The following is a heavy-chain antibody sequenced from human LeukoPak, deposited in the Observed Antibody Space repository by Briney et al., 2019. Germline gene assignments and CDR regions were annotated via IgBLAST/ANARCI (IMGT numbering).Heavy chain of an antibody. J-gene: IGHJ4*02. CDR3: ARSPIMITFGGVIAPPFDY. D-gene: IGHD3-16*02. CDR1: GYTFTGYY. Sequence: ASVKVSCKASGYTFTGYYMHWVRQAPGQGLEWMGWINPNSGGTNYAQKFQGWVTMTRDTSISTAYMELSRLRSDDTAVYYCARSPIMITFGGVIAPPFDYWGQGTLVTVSS. CDR2: INPNSGGT. V-gene: IGHV1-2*04.